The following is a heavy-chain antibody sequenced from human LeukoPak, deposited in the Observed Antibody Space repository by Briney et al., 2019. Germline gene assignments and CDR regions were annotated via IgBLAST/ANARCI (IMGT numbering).Heavy chain of an antibody. CDR2: MNPNSGNT. J-gene: IGHJ6*03. Sequence: ASVKVSCKASGYTFTSYDINWVRQATGQGLEWMGWMNPNSGNTGYAQKFQGRVTMTRNTSISTAYMELSSLRSEDTALYYCAKGHIAATDYYYNYMDVWGKGTTVTVSS. D-gene: IGHD6-13*01. V-gene: IGHV1-8*01. CDR3: AKGHIAATDYYYNYMDV. CDR1: GYTFTSYD.